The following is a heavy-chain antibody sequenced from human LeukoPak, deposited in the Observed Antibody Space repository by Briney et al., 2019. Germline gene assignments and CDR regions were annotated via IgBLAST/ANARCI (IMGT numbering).Heavy chain of an antibody. CDR2: IYSSDST. CDR1: GFTVSSNY. J-gene: IGHJ4*02. D-gene: IGHD1-7*01. Sequence: HSGGSLRLSCAASGFTVSSNYMSWVRQAPGKGLEWVSVIYSSDSTYYADSVKVRFTISRDNSKNTLYLQMNSLRAEDTAVYYCARGNWNYPFDYWGQGTLVTVSS. V-gene: IGHV3-53*01. CDR3: ARGNWNYPFDY.